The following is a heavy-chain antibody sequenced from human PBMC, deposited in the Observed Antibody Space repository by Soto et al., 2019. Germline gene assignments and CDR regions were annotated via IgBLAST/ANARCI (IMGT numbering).Heavy chain of an antibody. V-gene: IGHV3-30-3*01. CDR1: GFTFSSYA. Sequence: QVQLVESGGGVVQPGRSLRLSCAASGFTFSSYAMHWVRQAPGKGLEWVAVISYDGSNKYYADSVKGRFTISRDNSKNPLYLQMNSLRAEDTAVYYCARDAQGVVNNYFDYWGQGTLVTVSS. J-gene: IGHJ4*02. CDR2: ISYDGSNK. CDR3: ARDAQGVVNNYFDY. D-gene: IGHD3-3*01.